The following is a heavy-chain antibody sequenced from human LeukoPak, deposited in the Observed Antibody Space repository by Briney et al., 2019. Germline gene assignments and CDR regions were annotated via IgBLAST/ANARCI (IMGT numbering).Heavy chain of an antibody. J-gene: IGHJ5*02. CDR3: ARERAVGTTTSWFDP. CDR1: GYTLTSYG. Sequence: GASVNVSCKASGYTLTSYGISWVRQAPGQGLEWMGWINAGNGNTKYSQKFQGRVTITRDTSARTAYMELSSLRSADTAVYYCARERAVGTTTSWFDPWGQGXLVXVSS. D-gene: IGHD1-26*01. V-gene: IGHV1-3*01. CDR2: INAGNGNT.